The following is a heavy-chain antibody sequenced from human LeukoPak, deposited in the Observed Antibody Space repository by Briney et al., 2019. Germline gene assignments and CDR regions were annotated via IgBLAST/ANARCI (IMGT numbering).Heavy chain of an antibody. D-gene: IGHD3-10*01. CDR3: ASGVPHSYYYMDV. CDR2: IYYTGSA. J-gene: IGHJ6*03. V-gene: IGHV4-59*12. Sequence: PSETLSLTCTVSGDSINTYYWNWIPQPPGEGLEWIAHIYYTGSASYNPSLKSRATISVDTSKNQLSLSLSSVTAADTAVYYCASGVPHSYYYMDVWGKGTTVAVSS. CDR1: GDSINTYY.